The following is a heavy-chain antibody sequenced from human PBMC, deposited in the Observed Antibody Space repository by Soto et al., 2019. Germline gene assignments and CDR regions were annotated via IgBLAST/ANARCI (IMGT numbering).Heavy chain of an antibody. Sequence: SETLSLTCTVSGGSISSYYWSWIRQPPGKGLEWIGYIYYSGSTNYNPSLKSRVTISVDTSKNQFSLKLSSVTAADTAVYYCAREGIAAAQWFYWFDPWGQGTLVTVSS. CDR2: IYYSGST. CDR3: AREGIAAAQWFYWFDP. J-gene: IGHJ5*02. D-gene: IGHD6-13*01. V-gene: IGHV4-59*01. CDR1: GGSISSYY.